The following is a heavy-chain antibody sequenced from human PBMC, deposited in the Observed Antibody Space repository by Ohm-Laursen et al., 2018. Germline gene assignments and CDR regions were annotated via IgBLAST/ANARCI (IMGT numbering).Heavy chain of an antibody. J-gene: IGHJ4*02. D-gene: IGHD3-9*01. CDR1: GFSLSTSGMC. V-gene: IGHV2-70*11. CDR2: IDWDDDK. CDR3: ARVDILTGYYYF. Sequence: TQTLTLTCTFSGFSLSTSGMCVSWIRQPPGKALEWLARIDWDDDKYYRTSLKTRLTISKDTSKNQVVLIMTNMDPVDTATYYCARVDILTGYYYFWGQGTLVTVSS.